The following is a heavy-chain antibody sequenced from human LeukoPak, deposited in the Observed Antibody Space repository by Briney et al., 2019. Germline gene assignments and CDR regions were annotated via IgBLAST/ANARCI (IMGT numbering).Heavy chain of an antibody. Sequence: SVKVSCRSSGGTFNTHIFNWVRQAPGQGLEWMGRITPIIGTTRYTQRFQARVTITADRSTSTAYLELSGLTYDDTAVYYCTRVTLRGSKYNWFDPWGQGTHVSVSS. J-gene: IGHJ5*02. V-gene: IGHV1-69*08. CDR1: GGTFNTHI. CDR2: ITPIIGTT. CDR3: TRVTLRGSKYNWFDP. D-gene: IGHD1-26*01.